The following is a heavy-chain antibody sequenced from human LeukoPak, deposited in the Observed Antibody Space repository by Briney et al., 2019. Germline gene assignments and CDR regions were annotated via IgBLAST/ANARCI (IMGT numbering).Heavy chain of an antibody. CDR3: ASGHIAAAGH. CDR1: GGSFSGYY. CDR2: INHSGST. J-gene: IGHJ4*02. D-gene: IGHD6-13*01. Sequence: SETLSLTCAVYGGSFSGYYWSWIRQPPGKGLEWIGEINHSGSTNYNPPLKSRVTISVDTSKNQFSLKLSSVTAADTAVYYCASGHIAAAGHWGQGTLVTVSS. V-gene: IGHV4-34*01.